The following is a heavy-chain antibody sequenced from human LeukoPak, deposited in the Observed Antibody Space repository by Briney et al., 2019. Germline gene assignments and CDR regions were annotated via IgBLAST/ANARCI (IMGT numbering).Heavy chain of an antibody. J-gene: IGHJ5*02. CDR2: IYYSGST. V-gene: IGHV4-30-4*01. CDR1: GGSISSGDYY. Sequence: PSETLSLTCTVSGGSISSGDYYWSWIRQPPGKGLEWIGYIYYSGSTYYNSSLKSRVTISVDTSKNQFSLKLSSVTAADTAVYYCARASYDFWSGYFSWFDPWGQGTLVIVSS. CDR3: ARASYDFWSGYFSWFDP. D-gene: IGHD3-3*01.